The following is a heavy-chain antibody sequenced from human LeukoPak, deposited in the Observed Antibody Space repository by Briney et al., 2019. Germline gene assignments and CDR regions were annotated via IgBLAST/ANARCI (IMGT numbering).Heavy chain of an antibody. J-gene: IGHJ3*02. D-gene: IGHD6-13*01. CDR3: ARGVRSRWYGNAFDI. CDR1: RVSISSYY. V-gene: IGHV4-59*01. CDR2: IYYSGST. Sequence: PSETLSLTCTVSRVSISSYYWTWIRQPPGKGLEWIGYIYYSGSTNYNPSLKSRVTMSVDMSKNQFSLKLSSVTAADTAVYYCARGVRSRWYGNAFDIWGQGTMVTVSS.